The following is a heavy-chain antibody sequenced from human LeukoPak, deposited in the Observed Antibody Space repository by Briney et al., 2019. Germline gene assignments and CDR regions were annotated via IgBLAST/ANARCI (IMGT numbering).Heavy chain of an antibody. J-gene: IGHJ4*02. V-gene: IGHV1-2*02. D-gene: IGHD3-22*01. Sequence: ASVKVSCKASGYTFTGYYMHWVRQAPGQGLEGMGWINPNSGGTNYAQKFQGRVTMTRDTSISTAYMELSRLRSDDTAVYYCARPSLLYYYDSSGYYYDYWGQGTLVTVSS. CDR1: GYTFTGYY. CDR3: ARPSLLYYYDSSGYYYDY. CDR2: INPNSGGT.